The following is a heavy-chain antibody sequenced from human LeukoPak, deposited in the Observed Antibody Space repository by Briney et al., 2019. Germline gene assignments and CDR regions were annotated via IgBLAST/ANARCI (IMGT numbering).Heavy chain of an antibody. Sequence: PGGSLRLSCAASGFTFDDYAMHWVQQAPGKGLEWVSGISWSSDNIDYADSVKGRFTISRDNAKNSLYLQMNSLRVEDTALYYCAKDSGSSSVYESWFDPWGQGTLVTVSS. CDR1: GFTFDDYA. D-gene: IGHD5/OR15-5a*01. J-gene: IGHJ5*02. CDR3: AKDSGSSSVYESWFDP. V-gene: IGHV3-9*01. CDR2: ISWSSDNI.